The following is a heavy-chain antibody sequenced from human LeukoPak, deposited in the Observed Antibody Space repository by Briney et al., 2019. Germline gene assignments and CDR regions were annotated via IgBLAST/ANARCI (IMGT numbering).Heavy chain of an antibody. CDR2: IDISGAST. J-gene: IGHJ4*02. CDR3: ANEVRPNDY. V-gene: IGHV3-23*01. CDR1: GFTFNSHA. Sequence: GGSLRLSCAVSGFTFNSHAMCWVRQAPGKGLEWVSSIDISGASTYYADSVKGRFTISRDNSKNTLYLQMNSLRGEDTALYFCANEVRPNDYWGQGTLVTVSS. D-gene: IGHD4/OR15-4a*01.